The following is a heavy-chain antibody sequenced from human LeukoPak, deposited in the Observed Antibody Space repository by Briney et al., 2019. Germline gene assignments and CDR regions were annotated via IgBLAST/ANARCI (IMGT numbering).Heavy chain of an antibody. V-gene: IGHV3-9*01. D-gene: IGHD6-19*01. Sequence: GGSLRLSCAAAGFTFDDYAMHWVRQAPGKGLEWVSGISWNSGGIGYADSVKGRFTISRDNAKNSLYLQMNSLRADDTALYYCAKGKKMTVAGLFDYWGQGTLVTVSS. J-gene: IGHJ4*02. CDR1: GFTFDDYA. CDR2: ISWNSGGI. CDR3: AKGKKMTVAGLFDY.